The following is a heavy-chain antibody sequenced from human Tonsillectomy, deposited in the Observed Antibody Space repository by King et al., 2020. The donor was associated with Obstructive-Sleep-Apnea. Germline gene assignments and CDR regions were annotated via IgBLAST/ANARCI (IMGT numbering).Heavy chain of an antibody. D-gene: IGHD5-24*01. Sequence: VQLQESGPRLVKPSETLSLTCTVSDASVNNYFWGWIRQPPGKGLEWIGYIKHTGGANYNPALKSRVTISVDTSKSQFSLGLTYVTAADTAMYYCAGGAGWLIDYWGQGILVTVSS. V-gene: IGHV4-59*02. CDR3: AGGAGWLIDY. CDR1: DASVNNYF. J-gene: IGHJ4*02. CDR2: IKHTGGA.